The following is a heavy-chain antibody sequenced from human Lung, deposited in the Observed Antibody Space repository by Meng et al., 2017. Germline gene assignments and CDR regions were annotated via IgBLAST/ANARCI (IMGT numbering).Heavy chain of an antibody. Sequence: QVQLVQSGAEVKKPGAPVKVSYKASGYTFTTYAMHWVRQAPGQRLEWMGWINAGNGNTKYSQKFQGRVTITNDTSASTAYMELTSLTSEDTAIYYCKSYANSDYFDYWGQGTLVTVSS. V-gene: IGHV1-3*01. CDR1: GYTFTTYA. CDR3: KSYANSDYFDY. CDR2: INAGNGNT. J-gene: IGHJ4*02. D-gene: IGHD4/OR15-4a*01.